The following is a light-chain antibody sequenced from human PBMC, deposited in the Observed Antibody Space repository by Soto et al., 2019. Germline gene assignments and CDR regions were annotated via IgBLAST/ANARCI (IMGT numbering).Light chain of an antibody. J-gene: IGKJ4*01. Sequence: QMTQSPPSLSASVGDRVTIICRASEGINSYLAWFHQKPGKAPESLIYGATSSERGVPSRVSGSGGDTDFSLTIRSLQPEDIAAYYCQQYPSYPPSFGGGTKVDIK. CDR3: QQYPSYPPS. CDR2: GAT. V-gene: IGKV1-16*01. CDR1: EGINSY.